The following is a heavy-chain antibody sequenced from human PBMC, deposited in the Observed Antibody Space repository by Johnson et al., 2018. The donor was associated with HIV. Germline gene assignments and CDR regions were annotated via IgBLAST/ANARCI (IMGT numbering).Heavy chain of an antibody. CDR1: GFTFSNAW. D-gene: IGHD3-16*02. V-gene: IGHV3-15*01. Sequence: VQLVESGGGLVKPGGSLRLSCAASGFTFSNAWMSWVRQAPGKGLEWVGRIKSKTDGGTTDYAAPVKGRFTISRDDSKNTLFLQMSSLKTDDTAVYYCTTAIVSDAFDIWGQGTMVTVSS. J-gene: IGHJ3*02. CDR3: TTAIVSDAFDI. CDR2: IKSKTDGGTT.